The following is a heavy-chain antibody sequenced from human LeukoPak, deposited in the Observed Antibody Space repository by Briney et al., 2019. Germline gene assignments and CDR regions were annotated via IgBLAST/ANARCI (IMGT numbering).Heavy chain of an antibody. CDR3: ARAIADYAEF. D-gene: IGHD2-21*01. CDR1: GFTFSSYE. J-gene: IGHJ4*02. Sequence: PGGSLRLSCAASGFTFSSYEMNWVRQAPGKGLEWVSYISSSGSPKYYVDSVKGRFAVSRDNVKKSLFLQLNSLRDEDTAVYYCARAIADYAEFWGQGTLVTVSS. V-gene: IGHV3-48*03. CDR2: ISSSGSPK.